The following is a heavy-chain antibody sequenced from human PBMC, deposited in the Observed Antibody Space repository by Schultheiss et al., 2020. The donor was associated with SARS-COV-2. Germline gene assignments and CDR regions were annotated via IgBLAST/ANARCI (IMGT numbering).Heavy chain of an antibody. Sequence: GESLKISCAASGFTFSSYSMNWVRQAPGKGLEWVSSISSSSSYIYYADSVKGRFTISRDNAKNSLYLQMNSLRAEDTAVYYCASWDGVDFWNIDYWGQGTLVTVSS. D-gene: IGHD3-3*01. V-gene: IGHV3-21*01. CDR3: ASWDGVDFWNIDY. J-gene: IGHJ4*02. CDR2: ISSSSSYI. CDR1: GFTFSSYS.